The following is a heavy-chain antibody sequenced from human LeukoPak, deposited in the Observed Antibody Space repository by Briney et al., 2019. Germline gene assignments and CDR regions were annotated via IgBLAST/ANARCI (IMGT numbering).Heavy chain of an antibody. CDR1: GGSFSGYY. J-gene: IGHJ4*02. CDR3: ARRGYSYGSDY. V-gene: IGHV4-34*01. CDR2: INHSGST. D-gene: IGHD5-18*01. Sequence: SETLSLTCAVYGGSFSGYYWSWVRQPPGKGLEWIGEINHSGSTNYNPSLKSRVTISVNTSKNQFSLKLSSVTAADTAVYYCARRGYSYGSDYWGQGTLVTVSS.